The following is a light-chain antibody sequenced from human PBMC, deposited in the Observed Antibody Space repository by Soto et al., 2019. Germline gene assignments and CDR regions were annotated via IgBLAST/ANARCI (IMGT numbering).Light chain of an antibody. CDR2: DAS. CDR1: QSVSSY. Sequence: EIVFTQSPATLSLSPGERATLSCRASQSVSSYLAWYQQKPGQAPRLLIYDASNRATGIPARFSGSGSGTDFTLTISSLEPEDFAFYYCQRRSNWPPYTFGQGTKLEIK. J-gene: IGKJ2*01. V-gene: IGKV3-11*01. CDR3: QRRSNWPPYT.